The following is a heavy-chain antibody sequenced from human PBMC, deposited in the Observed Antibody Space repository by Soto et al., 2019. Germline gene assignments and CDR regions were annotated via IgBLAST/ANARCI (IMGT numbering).Heavy chain of an antibody. CDR2: ISSSSSYI. V-gene: IGHV3-21*01. J-gene: IGHJ4*02. Sequence: GGSLRLSCAASGSTFSSYSMNWVRQAPGKGLEWVSSISSSSSYIYYADSVKGRFTISRDNAKNSLYLQMNSLRAEDTAVYYCARDSVVVAPDYWGQGTLVTVSS. CDR3: ARDSVVVAPDY. D-gene: IGHD2-15*01. CDR1: GSTFSSYS.